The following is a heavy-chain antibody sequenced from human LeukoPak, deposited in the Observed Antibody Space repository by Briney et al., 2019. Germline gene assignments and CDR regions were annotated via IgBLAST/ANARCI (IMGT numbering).Heavy chain of an antibody. CDR2: IHPNTGDT. D-gene: IGHD5-18*01. Sequence: ASVKVSCTFTGYYMHWVRQAPGQGLEWMGWIHPNTGDTNYAQKFQGRLSMTRDTSSRTAYMELSRLIFDDTALYYCASHGPGYNWLITWGHGTQVTVSS. V-gene: IGHV1-2*02. CDR3: ASHGPGYNWLIT. J-gene: IGHJ4*01. CDR1: FTGYY.